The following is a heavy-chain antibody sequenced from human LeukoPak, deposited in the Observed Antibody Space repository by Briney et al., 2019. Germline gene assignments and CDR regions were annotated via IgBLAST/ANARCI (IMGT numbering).Heavy chain of an antibody. J-gene: IGHJ4*02. V-gene: IGHV3-23*01. CDR1: GFTFRDYT. CDR2: NREGSDTT. D-gene: IGHD3-10*01. Sequence: SGGSLRLSCVASGFTFRDYTMSWVRQAPGKGLEWVSLNREGSDTTYYADSVKGRFTISRDDARSTLYLQMNSLRAEDTAVYYCARQIYYYGSGSYPSKFDYWGQGTLVTVSS. CDR3: ARQIYYYGSGSYPSKFDY.